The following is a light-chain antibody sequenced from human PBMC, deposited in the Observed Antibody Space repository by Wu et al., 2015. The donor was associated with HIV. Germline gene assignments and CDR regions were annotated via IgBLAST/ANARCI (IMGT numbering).Light chain of an antibody. Sequence: EIVMTQSPATLSVSPGERATLSCRASQSVSRNLAWYQQRPGQAPRLLIYAASTGATGIPARFSGSGSGTEFTLTISSMQSEDFAVYSCQQYNNWPPTWTFGQGTKVEIK. V-gene: IGKV3-15*01. CDR3: QQYNNWPPTWT. J-gene: IGKJ1*01. CDR1: QSVSRN. CDR2: AAS.